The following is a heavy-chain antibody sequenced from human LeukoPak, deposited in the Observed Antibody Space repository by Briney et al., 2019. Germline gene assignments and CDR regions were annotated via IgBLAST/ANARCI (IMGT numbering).Heavy chain of an antibody. CDR3: AREREYYFGY. Sequence: SENLSLTCTVSGVSITSGSYYWDWIRQPPGKGLEWIGSIYYSGRTYYNPSLKSRVTISVDTSKNHFSLKLDSVTAADTAVYYCAREREYYFGYWGQGIRVTVSS. CDR1: GVSITSGSYY. CDR2: IYYSGRT. V-gene: IGHV4-39*02. D-gene: IGHD3-10*01. J-gene: IGHJ4*02.